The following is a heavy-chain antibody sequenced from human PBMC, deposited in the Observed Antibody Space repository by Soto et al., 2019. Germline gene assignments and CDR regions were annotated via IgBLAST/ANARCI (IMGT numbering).Heavy chain of an antibody. CDR1: GFIFSNYG. V-gene: IGHV3-30*18. D-gene: IGHD3-3*01. J-gene: IGHJ3*02. CDR3: VKELGLWSGYLDAFDI. CDR2: TSYDGTKK. Sequence: QVQLVESGGGVVQPGRSRRLSCAASGFIFSNYGMHWVRQAPGKGLEWVAVTSYDGTKKYYGDSVKGRFTISRDNSMNTLYLQMDGLSAEDTAVYYCVKELGLWSGYLDAFDIWGQGTMVTVS.